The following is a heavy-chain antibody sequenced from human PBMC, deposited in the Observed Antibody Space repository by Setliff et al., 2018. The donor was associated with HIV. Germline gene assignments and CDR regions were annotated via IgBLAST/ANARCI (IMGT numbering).Heavy chain of an antibody. CDR3: ARDRLDYYDSSGYLDWYFDL. CDR1: GGSISSYY. J-gene: IGHJ2*01. V-gene: IGHV4-4*08. CDR2: IYTSGST. Sequence: KPSETLSLTCTVSGGSISSYYWSWIRQPPGKGLEWIGYIYTSGSTNYNPSLKSRVTISVDTSKNQFSLKLRSVTAADTAVYYCARDRLDYYDSSGYLDWYFDLWGRGTLVTVSS. D-gene: IGHD3-22*01.